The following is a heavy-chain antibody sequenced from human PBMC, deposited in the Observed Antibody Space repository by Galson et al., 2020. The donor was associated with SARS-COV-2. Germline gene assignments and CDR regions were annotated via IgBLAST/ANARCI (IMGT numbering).Heavy chain of an antibody. CDR1: GFTFSSYG. CDR2: IWYDGSNK. D-gene: IGHD3-22*01. V-gene: IGHV3-33*01. Sequence: GVPLRLSCAASGFTFSSYGMHWVRQAPGKWLEWVAVIWYDGSNKYYADSVKGRFTISRDNSKNTLYLQMNSLRAEDTAVYYCARDWYYYDSSGYYFTNYYYYGMGVWGQGTTVTVSS. CDR3: ARDWYYYDSSGYYFTNYYYYGMGV. J-gene: IGHJ6*02.